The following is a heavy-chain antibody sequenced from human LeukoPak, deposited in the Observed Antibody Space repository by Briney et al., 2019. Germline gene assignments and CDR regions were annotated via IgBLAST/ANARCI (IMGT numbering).Heavy chain of an antibody. V-gene: IGHV3-7*01. Sequence: GGSLRLSCAASGFTFSSYWMSWVRQAPGKGLEWVANIKQDGGEKYYVDSVKGRFTISRDNAKNSLYLQMNSLRAEDTAVYYCARDYYDSSGYYTLYYFDYWGQGTLVTVSS. CDR3: ARDYYDSSGYYTLYYFDY. J-gene: IGHJ4*02. CDR1: GFTFSSYW. CDR2: IKQDGGEK. D-gene: IGHD3-22*01.